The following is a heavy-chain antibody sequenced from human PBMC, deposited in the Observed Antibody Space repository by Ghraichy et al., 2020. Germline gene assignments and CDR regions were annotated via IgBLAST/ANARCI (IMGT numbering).Heavy chain of an antibody. D-gene: IGHD2-15*01. CDR3: AGCSGGSCSSSGLDS. J-gene: IGHJ4*02. Sequence: GGSLRLSCAASRFTFSSYSMNWVRQAPGRGLEWVSYISSSSSTIYYADSVKGRFTISRDKAKNSLFLQMNSLRDEDTAVYYCAGCSGGSCSSSGLDSWGQGTLVTVSS. V-gene: IGHV3-48*02. CDR1: RFTFSSYS. CDR2: ISSSSSTI.